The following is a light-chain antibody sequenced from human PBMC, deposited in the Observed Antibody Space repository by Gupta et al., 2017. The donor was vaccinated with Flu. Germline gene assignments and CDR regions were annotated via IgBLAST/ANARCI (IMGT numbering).Light chain of an antibody. J-gene: IGKJ2*01. Sequence: GDRVTITCRASQSISTYLNWYQQKPGKAPQLLIYAASRLQSGVPSRFSGSGSGTDLTLTISSLQPQDSATYYCQLSYSFPYIFGQGTKLEIK. CDR2: AAS. CDR1: QSISTY. CDR3: QLSYSFPYI. V-gene: IGKV1-39*01.